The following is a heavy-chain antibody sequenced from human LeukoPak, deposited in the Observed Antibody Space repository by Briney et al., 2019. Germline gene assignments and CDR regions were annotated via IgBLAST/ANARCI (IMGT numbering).Heavy chain of an antibody. Sequence: GGSLRLSCTASGFTFSSYAMNWVRQAPGKGLEWVSGIGAGGTFTYYADSVKGRFTIFRDNSRNTLYLQMNSLRAEDTAVYYCARGRSITLLRGVAMSDGFDFWGQGAMVTVSS. J-gene: IGHJ3*01. CDR1: GFTFSSYA. CDR2: IGAGGTFT. CDR3: ARGRSITLLRGVAMSDGFDF. D-gene: IGHD3-10*01. V-gene: IGHV3-23*01.